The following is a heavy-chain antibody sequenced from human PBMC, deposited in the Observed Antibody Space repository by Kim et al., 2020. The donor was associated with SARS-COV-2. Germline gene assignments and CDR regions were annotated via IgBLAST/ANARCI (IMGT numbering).Heavy chain of an antibody. CDR2: ISSSSSYI. V-gene: IGHV3-21*01. J-gene: IGHJ6*03. CDR1: GFTFSSYS. D-gene: IGHD6-6*01. CDR3: ARDREYSSSATTVRYYYYYYMDV. Sequence: GGSLRLSCAASGFTFSSYSMNWVRQAPGKGLEWVSSISSSSSYIYYADSVKGRFTISRDNAKNSLYLQMNSLRAEDTAVYYCARDREYSSSATTVRYYYYYYMDVWGKGTTVTVSS.